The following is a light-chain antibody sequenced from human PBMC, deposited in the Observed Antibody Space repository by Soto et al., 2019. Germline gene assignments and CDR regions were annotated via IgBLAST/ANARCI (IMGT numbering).Light chain of an antibody. J-gene: IGLJ1*01. CDR2: SNN. CDR1: SSNIGSNT. Sequence: QSVLPQPHSASGTPGQRVTISCSGSSSNIGSNTVNWYQQLPGTAPKLLIYSNNQRPSGVPDRFSGSKSGTSASLAISGLQSEDEADYYCAAWDDSLNGFYVFGTGTKLTVL. V-gene: IGLV1-44*01. CDR3: AAWDDSLNGFYV.